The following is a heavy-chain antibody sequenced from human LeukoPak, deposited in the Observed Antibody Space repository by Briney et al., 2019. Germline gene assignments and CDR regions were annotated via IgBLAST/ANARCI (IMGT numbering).Heavy chain of an antibody. CDR3: ARVFSRHTYYYDSSGSQVDY. D-gene: IGHD3-22*01. V-gene: IGHV1-2*02. Sequence: GASVKVSCKASGYTFTGYYMHWVRQAPGQGLEWMGWINPNSGGTNYAQKFQGRVTMTRDTSISTAYMELSRLRSDDTAVYYCARVFSRHTYYYDSSGSQVDYWGQGTLVTVSS. J-gene: IGHJ4*02. CDR1: GYTFTGYY. CDR2: INPNSGGT.